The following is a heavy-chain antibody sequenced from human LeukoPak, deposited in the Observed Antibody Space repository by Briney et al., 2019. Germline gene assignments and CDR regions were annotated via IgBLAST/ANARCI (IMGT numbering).Heavy chain of an antibody. CDR3: AKESSSNWFDP. Sequence: PGGSLTLTWAASGFTFSSYSMNWVRQAPGKGLEWVSSISSSSSYIYYADSVKGRFTISRDNAKNSLYLQMNSLRAEDTAVYYCAKESSSNWFDPWGQATKVTVCS. J-gene: IGHJ5*02. D-gene: IGHD6-13*01. CDR2: ISSSSSYI. CDR1: GFTFSSYS. V-gene: IGHV3-21*01.